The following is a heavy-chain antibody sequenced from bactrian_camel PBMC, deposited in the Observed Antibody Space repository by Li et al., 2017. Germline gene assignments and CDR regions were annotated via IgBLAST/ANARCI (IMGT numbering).Heavy chain of an antibody. V-gene: IGHV3S53*01. D-gene: IGHD5*01. CDR2: HRPAGTA. CDR3: AARLGAWCNSWTVGFDY. CDR1: KATYSMNC. Sequence: HVQLVESGGGSAQAGGSLRLSCVAFKATYSMNCMGWFRQGPGQEREGVAAHRPAGTAIYADSVKGRFTISKDNAKNTLYLQMNSLKPEDTAMYYCAARLGAWCNSWTVGFDYWGQGTQVTVS. J-gene: IGHJ6*01.